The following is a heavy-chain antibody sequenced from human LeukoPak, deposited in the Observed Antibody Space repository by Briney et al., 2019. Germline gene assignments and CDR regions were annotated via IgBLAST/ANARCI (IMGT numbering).Heavy chain of an antibody. CDR2: ISAYNGNT. D-gene: IGHD3-22*01. CDR3: ASYDSSGYYGYFQH. V-gene: IGHV1-18*01. J-gene: IGHJ1*01. Sequence: ASVKVSCKASGYTFTSYGISWVRQAPGQGLEWMAWISAYNGNTHYAQKFQDRITITTDTSTTTAYMEMTSLRSDDTAVYYCASYDSSGYYGYFQHWGQGTLVTVSS. CDR1: GYTFTSYG.